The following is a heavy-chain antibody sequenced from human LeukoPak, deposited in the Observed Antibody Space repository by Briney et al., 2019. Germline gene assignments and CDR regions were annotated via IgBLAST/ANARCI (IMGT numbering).Heavy chain of an antibody. CDR1: GFTFSSND. V-gene: IGHV3-13*04. CDR3: TRGGRSAPFDY. Sequence: GGSLRLSCAASGFTFSSNDMHWVRQPTGKGLEWVSGIGFGGDTYYSGSVKGRFTISRDNAKNSSYLQMNSLRAGDTAVYYCTRGGRSAPFDYWGQGTLVTVSS. CDR2: IGFGGDT. D-gene: IGHD1-26*01. J-gene: IGHJ4*02.